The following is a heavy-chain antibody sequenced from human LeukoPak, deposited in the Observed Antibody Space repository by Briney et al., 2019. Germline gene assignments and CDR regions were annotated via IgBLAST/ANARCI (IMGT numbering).Heavy chain of an antibody. D-gene: IGHD5-24*01. CDR2: INPNSGGT. Sequence: ASVKVTCKASGYTFTGYYMHWVRRAPGQGLEGMGWINPNSGGTNYAQKFQGRVTMTRDTYVSTAYMELSRLRSEDTAVYYCARIRDGYNGAFDDWGQGTLVTVSS. CDR1: GYTFTGYY. CDR3: ARIRDGYNGAFDD. V-gene: IGHV1-2*02. J-gene: IGHJ4*02.